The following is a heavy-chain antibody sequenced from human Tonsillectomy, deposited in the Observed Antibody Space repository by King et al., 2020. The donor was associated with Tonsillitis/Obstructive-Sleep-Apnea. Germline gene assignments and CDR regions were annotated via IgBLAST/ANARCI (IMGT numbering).Heavy chain of an antibody. CDR2: ISWNSGTV. J-gene: IGHJ3*02. V-gene: IGHV3-9*01. CDR3: AKDLIIAVSGTPGDAYDI. Sequence: VQLVQSGGGLVQPGRSLRLSCAASGFAFDDYAMYWVRHAPGKGLEWVSGISWNSGTVGYADSVKGRFTISRDNAKNSLYLQMNSLRTEDTALYHCAKDLIIAVSGTPGDAYDIWGQGTMVTVSS. D-gene: IGHD6-13*01. CDR1: GFAFDDYA.